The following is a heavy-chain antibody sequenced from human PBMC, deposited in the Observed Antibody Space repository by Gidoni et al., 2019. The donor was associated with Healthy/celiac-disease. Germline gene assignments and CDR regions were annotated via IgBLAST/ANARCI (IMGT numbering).Heavy chain of an antibody. J-gene: IGHJ4*02. CDR1: GDSVSSNSAA. V-gene: IGHV6-1*01. CDR2: TYYRSKWYN. Sequence: QVQLQQSGPGLVKPSQTLSLTCSISGDSVSSNSAAWNWIRQSPSRGLEWLGRTYYRSKWYNDYAVSVKSRITINPDTSKNQFSLQLNSVTPEDTAVYYCARDRVASSGWYVRGYFDYWGQGTLVTVSS. CDR3: ARDRVASSGWYVRGYFDY. D-gene: IGHD6-19*01.